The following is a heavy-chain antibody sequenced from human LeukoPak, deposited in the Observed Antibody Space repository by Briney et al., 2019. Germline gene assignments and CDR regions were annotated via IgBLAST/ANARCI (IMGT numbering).Heavy chain of an antibody. CDR3: ANMYFDFWSAPVYY. Sequence: PGGSLRLSCAASGFTVSSYAMSCVRQAPGKGLAWVSGISGSGGSTYYADSVKGRFTISRDNSKNTLYLQLNSLRAEDTAVYYCANMYFDFWSAPVYYSGQGTLVTVSS. V-gene: IGHV3-23*01. J-gene: IGHJ4*02. CDR2: ISGSGGST. CDR1: GFTVSSYA. D-gene: IGHD3-3*01.